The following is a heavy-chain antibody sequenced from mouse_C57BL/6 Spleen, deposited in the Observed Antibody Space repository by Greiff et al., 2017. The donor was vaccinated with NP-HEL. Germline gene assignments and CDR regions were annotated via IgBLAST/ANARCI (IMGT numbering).Heavy chain of an antibody. CDR1: GFTFSDYY. V-gene: IGHV5-16*01. CDR3: ARDTGSYFDY. J-gene: IGHJ2*01. D-gene: IGHD1-1*01. CDR2: INYDGSST. Sequence: EVMLVESEGGLVQPGSSMKLSCTASGFTFSDYYMAWVRQVPEKGLEWVANINYDGSSTYYLNSLKSRFIISRDNAKNILYLQMSSLKSEDTATYYCARDTGSYFDYWGQGTTLTVSS.